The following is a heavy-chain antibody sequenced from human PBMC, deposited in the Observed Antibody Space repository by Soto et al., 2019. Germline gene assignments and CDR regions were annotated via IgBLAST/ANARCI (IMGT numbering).Heavy chain of an antibody. CDR1: GYTFTSYG. Sequence: QVQLVQSGAEVKKPGASVKVSCKASGYTFTSYGISWVRQAPGQGLEWMGWISAYNGNTNYAQELQGRVPMTTDTPTSTAYMELRSLRSDDTAVYYCARDRGGYDRYYYYGMDVWGQGTTVTVSS. J-gene: IGHJ6*02. CDR2: ISAYNGNT. CDR3: ARDRGGYDRYYYYGMDV. D-gene: IGHD5-12*01. V-gene: IGHV1-18*04.